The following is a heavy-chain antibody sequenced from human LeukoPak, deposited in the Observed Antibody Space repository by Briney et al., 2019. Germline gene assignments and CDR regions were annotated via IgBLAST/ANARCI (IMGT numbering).Heavy chain of an antibody. V-gene: IGHV1-8*01. CDR3: ARFTQYYYDSSGP. D-gene: IGHD3-22*01. Sequence: ASVKVSCKASGSTFTSYDINLVREATGQGLEWMGWMNPNSGNTGYAQKFQGRVTMTRNTSISTAYMELSSLRSEDTAVYYCARFTQYYYDSSGPWGQGTLVTVSS. CDR1: GSTFTSYD. CDR2: MNPNSGNT. J-gene: IGHJ5*02.